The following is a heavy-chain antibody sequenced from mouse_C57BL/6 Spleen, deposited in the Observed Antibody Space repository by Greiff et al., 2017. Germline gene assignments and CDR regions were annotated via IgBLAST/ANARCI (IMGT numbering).Heavy chain of an antibody. CDR1: GFTFSSYA. Sequence: EVKLEESGEGLVKPGGSLKLSCAASGFTFSSYAMSWVRQTPEQRLEWVAYISSGGDYIYYADTVKGRFTISRDNARNTLYLQMSSLKSEDTAMYYCTRDSSGYYAMDYWGQGTSVTVSS. CDR2: ISSGGDYI. CDR3: TRDSSGYYAMDY. J-gene: IGHJ4*01. D-gene: IGHD3-2*01. V-gene: IGHV5-9-1*02.